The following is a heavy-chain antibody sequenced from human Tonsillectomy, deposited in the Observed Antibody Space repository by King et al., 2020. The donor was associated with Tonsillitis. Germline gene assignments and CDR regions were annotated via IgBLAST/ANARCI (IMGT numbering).Heavy chain of an antibody. CDR2: IFLDDDK. CDR1: GFSLSTSEVG. J-gene: IGHJ5*02. CDR3: AHRRFGVGHNWFDP. V-gene: IGHV2-5*02. D-gene: IGHD3-3*01. Sequence: ITLKESGPTLVKPTQTLTLTCTFSGFSLSTSEVGVGWIRQPPGKALEWLALIFLDDDKRYSPSRKSRLTITKDTSKNQVVLTMTNMDLLDTATYFFAHRRFGVGHNWFDPWGQGTLVTVSS.